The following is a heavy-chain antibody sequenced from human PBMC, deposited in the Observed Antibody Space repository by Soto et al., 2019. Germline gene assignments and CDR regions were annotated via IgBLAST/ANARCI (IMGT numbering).Heavy chain of an antibody. J-gene: IGHJ4*02. CDR2: IYYSGST. Sequence: QVQLQESGPGLVKPSETLSLTCTVSDGSISSYYWSWIRQPPGKGLEWIGYIYYSGSTNYNPSLKSRVTISVDTSKNQFSLKLSSVTAADTAVYYCARARAYSSSWYVTDYWGQGTLVTVSS. CDR1: DGSISSYY. V-gene: IGHV4-59*01. D-gene: IGHD6-13*01. CDR3: ARARAYSSSWYVTDY.